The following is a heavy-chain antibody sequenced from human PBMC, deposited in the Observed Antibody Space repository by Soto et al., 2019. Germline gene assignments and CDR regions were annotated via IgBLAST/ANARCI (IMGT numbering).Heavy chain of an antibody. Sequence: GGSLRLSCAASGFTFSSYGMHWVRQAPGKGLEWVAVIPYDGSNKYYADSVKGRFTISRDNYKNTLYLQMNSLRAEDTAVYYCAKGYSLRYFHWSHFDYWGQGTLVTVSS. CDR3: AKGYSLRYFHWSHFDY. V-gene: IGHV3-30*18. CDR2: IPYDGSNK. J-gene: IGHJ4*02. D-gene: IGHD3-9*01. CDR1: GFTFSSYG.